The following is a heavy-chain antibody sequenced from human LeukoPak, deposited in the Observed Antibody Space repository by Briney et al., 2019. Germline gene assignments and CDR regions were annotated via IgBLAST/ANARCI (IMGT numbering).Heavy chain of an antibody. CDR3: ARAPRYSSSWYVLSV. CDR1: GGTFSSYA. CDR2: IIPIFGTA. J-gene: IGHJ4*02. Sequence: ASVKVSCKASGGTFSSYAISWVRQAPGQGLEWMGGIIPIFGTANYAQKFQGRVTITAVESTSTAYMELSSLRSEDTAVYYCARAPRYSSSWYVLSVWGQETLVTVSS. D-gene: IGHD6-13*01. V-gene: IGHV1-69*01.